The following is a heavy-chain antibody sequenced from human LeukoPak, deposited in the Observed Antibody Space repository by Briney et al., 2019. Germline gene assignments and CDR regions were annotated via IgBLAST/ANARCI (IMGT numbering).Heavy chain of an antibody. Sequence: ASVKVSCKASGYTSTSYGISWVRQAPGQGLEWMGWISAYNGNTNYAQKLQGRVTMTTDTSTSTAYMELRSLRSDDTAVYYCARDRGVYSGSKFDYWGQGTLVTVSS. CDR2: ISAYNGNT. J-gene: IGHJ4*02. V-gene: IGHV1-18*01. CDR3: ARDRGVYSGSKFDY. CDR1: GYTSTSYG. D-gene: IGHD5-12*01.